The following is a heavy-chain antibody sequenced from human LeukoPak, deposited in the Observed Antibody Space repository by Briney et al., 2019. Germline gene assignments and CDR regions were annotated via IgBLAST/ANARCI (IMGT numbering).Heavy chain of an antibody. CDR1: GGSIISSDYH. CDR2: ISYSGNI. J-gene: IGHJ6*02. CDR3: ARDSSSWYRTHNRSYYYGMDV. Sequence: SETLSLTCTVSGGSIISSDYHWGWVRQPPGKGLEWIGTISYSGNIDYNPSLRSRVTISVDTSNNQFSLRLGSVTAADTAVYYCARDSSSWYRTHNRSYYYGMDVWGQGTTVAVSS. V-gene: IGHV4-39*07. D-gene: IGHD6-13*01.